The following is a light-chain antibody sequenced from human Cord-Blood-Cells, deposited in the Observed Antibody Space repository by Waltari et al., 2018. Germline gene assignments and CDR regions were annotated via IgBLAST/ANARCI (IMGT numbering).Light chain of an antibody. CDR3: SSYAGSNNLV. CDR1: SSDVGGYNY. J-gene: IGLJ3*02. V-gene: IGLV2-8*01. Sequence: QSALTQPPSASGSPGQSVTISCTGTSSDVGGYNYVSWYQQHPGKAPNLLIYEVSKRPTGVHYRVSVSKSGTTAALTVSGLQAEEEADYYCSSYAGSNNLVFGGGTKLTVL. CDR2: EVS.